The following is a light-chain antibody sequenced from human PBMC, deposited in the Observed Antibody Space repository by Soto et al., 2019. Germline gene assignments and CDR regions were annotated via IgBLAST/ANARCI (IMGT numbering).Light chain of an antibody. CDR3: TSPTPGSLYV. Sequence: QSALTQPASVSGSPGQSITISCTGTSSDVGNYNYVSWYQQYPGRVPKLLIYMVSNRPSGVSNRFSGSKSGNTASLTISGLQAEAEADYFCTSPTPGSLYVFGTGTQLTVL. V-gene: IGLV2-14*01. CDR1: SSDVGNYNY. CDR2: MVS. J-gene: IGLJ1*01.